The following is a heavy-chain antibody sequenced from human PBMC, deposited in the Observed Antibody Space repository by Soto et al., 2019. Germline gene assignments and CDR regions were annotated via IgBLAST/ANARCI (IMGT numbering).Heavy chain of an antibody. J-gene: IGHJ5*02. CDR1: GGSVSSGSYY. V-gene: IGHV4-61*01. CDR2: IYYSGST. Sequence: ASETLSLTCTVSGGSVSSGSYYWSWIRQPPGKGLEWIGYIYYSGSTNYNPSLKSRVTISVDTSTSTAYMELRSLRSDDTAVYYCARAPREKQLVVWFDPWGQGTLVTVSS. CDR3: ARAPREKQLVVWFDP. D-gene: IGHD6-6*01.